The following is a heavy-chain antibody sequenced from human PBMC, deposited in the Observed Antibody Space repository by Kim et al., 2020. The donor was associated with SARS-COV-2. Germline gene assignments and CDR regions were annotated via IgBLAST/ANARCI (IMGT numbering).Heavy chain of an antibody. CDR3: SRGNILDYREQL. V-gene: IGHV4-34*01. J-gene: IGHJ4*02. Sequence: SETLSLTCDVYGGSFSGYYWSWIRQPPGKGLEWIGEINHSGSTNYNPSLKSRVTISVDTSKNQLSLTLSSVPAADPAVYYCSRGNILDYREQLWGQGTLV. CDR1: GGSFSGYY. D-gene: IGHD4-17*01. CDR2: INHSGST.